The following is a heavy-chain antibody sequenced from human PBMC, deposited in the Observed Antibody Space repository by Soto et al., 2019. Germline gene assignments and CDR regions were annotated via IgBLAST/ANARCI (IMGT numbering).Heavy chain of an antibody. CDR2: IYFNGKT. CDR1: GVSISDTSYY. J-gene: IGHJ4*02. V-gene: IGHV4-39*01. Sequence: QLQLQESGPGLVKPSETLSLTCNVCGVSISDTSYYWGWIRQPPGKGLEWIGTIYFNGKTFYNPSLKSRLTISVDTSKNQISLRLTSVTAADTAVYYCARQGSYWGQGTLVAVSS. CDR3: ARQGSY.